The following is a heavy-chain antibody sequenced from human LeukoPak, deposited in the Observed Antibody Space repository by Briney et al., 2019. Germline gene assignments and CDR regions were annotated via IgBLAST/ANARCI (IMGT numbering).Heavy chain of an antibody. CDR3: ARDLMITFGGAYPSAFDI. Sequence: MPSETLSLTCTVSGGSISSYYWSWIRQPAGKGLEWIGRIYTSGSTNYNPSLKSRVTMSVDTSKNQFSLKLSSVTAADTAVYYCARDLMITFGGAYPSAFDIWGQGTMVTVSS. V-gene: IGHV4-4*07. CDR2: IYTSGST. CDR1: GGSISSYY. D-gene: IGHD3-16*01. J-gene: IGHJ3*02.